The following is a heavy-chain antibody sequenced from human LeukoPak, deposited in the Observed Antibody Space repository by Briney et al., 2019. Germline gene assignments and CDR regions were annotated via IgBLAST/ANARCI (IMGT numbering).Heavy chain of an antibody. J-gene: IGHJ4*02. Sequence: SETLSLTCTVSGASVSRNWWSWVRQPPGKGLEWIGEIHHSGGTNYNPSLKSRVTMSLDNSNNHFSLKLSSVTAADTAVYYCAKVFSSGRQPEMPFDSWGQGTLVTVSS. D-gene: IGHD6-19*01. CDR1: GASVSRNW. CDR2: IHHSGGT. CDR3: AKVFSSGRQPEMPFDS. V-gene: IGHV4-4*02.